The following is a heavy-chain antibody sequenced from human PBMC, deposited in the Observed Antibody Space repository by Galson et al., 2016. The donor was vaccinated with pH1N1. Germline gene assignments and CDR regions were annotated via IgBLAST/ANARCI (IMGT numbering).Heavy chain of an antibody. Sequence: SVKVSCKASGFTFTTYGFTWVRQAPGQGLEWMRWISGNNGDSHYAQKGKGRVTVTIDTSTSTAYLEVRGLTSDDTAVYYCARKGTGWPLDYWGQGTLVTVSS. J-gene: IGHJ4*02. D-gene: IGHD7-27*01. V-gene: IGHV1-18*01. CDR1: GFTFTTYG. CDR3: ARKGTGWPLDY. CDR2: ISGNNGDS.